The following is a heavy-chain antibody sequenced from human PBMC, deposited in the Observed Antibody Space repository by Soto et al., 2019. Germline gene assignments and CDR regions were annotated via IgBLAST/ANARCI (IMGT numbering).Heavy chain of an antibody. V-gene: IGHV4-34*01. CDR3: ARATSAAALYGMDV. CDR2: INHSGST. CDR1: GGSFSGYS. Sequence: SENLSLTCAVYGGSFSGYSWSWLRQPPGKGLEWIGEINHSGSTNYNPSLKSRVTISVDTSKNQFSLKLSSVTAADTAVYYCARATSAAALYGMDVWGQGTTVTVSS. J-gene: IGHJ6*02. D-gene: IGHD6-13*01.